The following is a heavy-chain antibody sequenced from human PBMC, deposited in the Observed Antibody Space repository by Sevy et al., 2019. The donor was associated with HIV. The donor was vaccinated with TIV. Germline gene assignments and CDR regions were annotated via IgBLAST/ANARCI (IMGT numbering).Heavy chain of an antibody. Sequence: SETLSLTCTVSGGSVSSGSYYWSWIRQPPGKGLEWIGYIYYSGSTNYNPSLKSRVTISVDTSKNQFSLKLSSVTAADTAVYYCERDYYDSSGYYYGGYYYYGMDVWGQGTTVTVSS. J-gene: IGHJ6*02. CDR1: GGSVSSGSYY. V-gene: IGHV4-61*01. D-gene: IGHD3-22*01. CDR3: ERDYYDSSGYYYGGYYYYGMDV. CDR2: IYYSGST.